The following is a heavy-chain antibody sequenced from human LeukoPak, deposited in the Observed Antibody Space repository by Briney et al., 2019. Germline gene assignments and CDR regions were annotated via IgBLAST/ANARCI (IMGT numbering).Heavy chain of an antibody. CDR2: TYYRSKWYY. V-gene: IGHV6-1*01. CDR3: AKETTGYSSSWVDY. Sequence: SQTLSLTCAISGDSVSTNNAAWNWIRQSPSRGLEWLGRTYYRSKWYYEYAVSVKSRITINPDTSKNQFSLQLNSVTPEDTAVYYCAKETTGYSSSWVDYWGQGTLVTVSS. J-gene: IGHJ4*02. CDR1: GDSVSTNNAA. D-gene: IGHD6-13*01.